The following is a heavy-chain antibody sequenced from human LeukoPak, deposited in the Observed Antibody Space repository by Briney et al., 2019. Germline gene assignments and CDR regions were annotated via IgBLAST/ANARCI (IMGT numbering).Heavy chain of an antibody. J-gene: IGHJ4*02. Sequence: SVKVSCKASGGTFSSYAISWVRQAPGQGLEWMGGIIPIFGTANYAQKFQGRVTITTDESTSTAYMELSSLRPEDTAVYYCARRACSSTSCNFDYWGQGTLVTVSS. CDR1: GGTFSSYA. CDR3: ARRACSSTSCNFDY. D-gene: IGHD2-2*01. V-gene: IGHV1-69*05. CDR2: IIPIFGTA.